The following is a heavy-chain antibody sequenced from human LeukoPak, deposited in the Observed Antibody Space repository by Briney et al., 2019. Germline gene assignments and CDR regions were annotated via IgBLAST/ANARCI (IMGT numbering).Heavy chain of an antibody. CDR1: GFTFSSYW. Sequence: GGSLRLSCAASGFTFSSYWMSWVRQAPGKGLEWVANIKQDGSEKYYVDSVKGRFTIPRDNAKNSLYLQMNSLRAEDTAVYYCARDSPYSGYGGLQYAFDYWGQGTLVTVSS. V-gene: IGHV3-7*01. CDR2: IKQDGSEK. D-gene: IGHD5-12*01. J-gene: IGHJ4*02. CDR3: ARDSPYSGYGGLQYAFDY.